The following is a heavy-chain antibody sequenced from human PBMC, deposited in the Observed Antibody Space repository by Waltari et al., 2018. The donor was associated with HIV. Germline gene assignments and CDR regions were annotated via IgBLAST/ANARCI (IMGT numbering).Heavy chain of an antibody. D-gene: IGHD3-3*01. CDR2: IYTSGST. CDR1: GGSISSGSYY. V-gene: IGHV4-61*02. Sequence: QVQLQESGPGLVKPSQTLSLTCTVSGGSISSGSYYWSWIRQPAGKGLEWIGRIYTSGSTNYNPSLKSRVTISVDTSKNQFSLKLSSVTAADTAVYYCAREGDFWSGYYFDYWGQGTLVTVSS. J-gene: IGHJ4*02. CDR3: AREGDFWSGYYFDY.